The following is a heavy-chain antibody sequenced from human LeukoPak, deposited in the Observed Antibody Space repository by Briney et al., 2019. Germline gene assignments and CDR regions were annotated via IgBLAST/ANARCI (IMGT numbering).Heavy chain of an antibody. J-gene: IGHJ4*02. V-gene: IGHV3-23*01. CDR3: AKLREQWLVQELDY. D-gene: IGHD6-19*01. CDR2: ISGSGGST. Sequence: GGSLRLSCAASGFTFSSYAMSWVRQAPGKGLEWVSAISGSGGSTYYADSVKGRFTISRDNSKNTLYLQMNSLRAEDTAVYYCAKLREQWLVQELDYWGQGTLVTVSS. CDR1: GFTFSSYA.